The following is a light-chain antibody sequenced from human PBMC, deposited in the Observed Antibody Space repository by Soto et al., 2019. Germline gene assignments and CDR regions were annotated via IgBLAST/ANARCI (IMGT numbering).Light chain of an antibody. Sequence: HSVLTQPASVSGSPGQSITISCTGTSSDVGGYNDVSWYQQHPGKAPKLIIYDVSNRPSGVSNRFSGSKSGNTASLTISGLQAQDEADYYCSSYTSSSTRVFGGGTKLTVL. V-gene: IGLV2-14*01. J-gene: IGLJ2*01. CDR1: SSDVGGYND. CDR3: SSYTSSSTRV. CDR2: DVS.